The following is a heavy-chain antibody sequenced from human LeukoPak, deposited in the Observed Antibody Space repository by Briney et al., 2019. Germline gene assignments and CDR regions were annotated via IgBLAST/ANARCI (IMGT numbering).Heavy chain of an antibody. J-gene: IGHJ4*02. CDR2: ISGSGDST. Sequence: PRGSLRLSCAASGFTFSSHFMSWVRQAPGRGLNWDSSISGSGDSTFYADSVKARFTITRDNSKNTLYLQMNSLGAEDTALYYCARAKYGGARDYWGRGTLVTVSS. CDR1: GFTFSSHF. CDR3: ARAKYGGARDY. V-gene: IGHV3-23*01. D-gene: IGHD3-16*01.